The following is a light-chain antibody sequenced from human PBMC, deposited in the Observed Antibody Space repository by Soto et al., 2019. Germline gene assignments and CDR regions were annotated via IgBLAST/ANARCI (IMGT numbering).Light chain of an antibody. Sequence: QSVLTQPPSASGTPGQRVTISCSGSRSSIGSNTVNWYQHLPGSAPKLLIYSNNHRPSGVPDRFSASKAGASASLAISELQSEDEGDYYCAAWDASLGGFYVFGSGTKLTVL. CDR1: RSSIGSNT. CDR3: AAWDASLGGFYV. J-gene: IGLJ1*01. CDR2: SNN. V-gene: IGLV1-44*01.